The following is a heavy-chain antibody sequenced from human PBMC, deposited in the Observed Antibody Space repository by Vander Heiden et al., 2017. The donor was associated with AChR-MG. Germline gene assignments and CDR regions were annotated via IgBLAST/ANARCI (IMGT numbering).Heavy chain of an antibody. J-gene: IGHJ6*02. CDR3: ARGPGIRSYYYYGMDV. Sequence: QVQLQQWGAGLLKPSETLSLTCAVYGGSFSGYYWSWIRQPPGKGLEWIGEINHSGSTNYNPSLKSRVTISVDTSKNQFSLKLSSVTAADTAVYYCARGPGIRSYYYYGMDVWGQGTMVTVSS. CDR1: GGSFSGYY. V-gene: IGHV4-34*01. CDR2: INHSGST. D-gene: IGHD3-16*01.